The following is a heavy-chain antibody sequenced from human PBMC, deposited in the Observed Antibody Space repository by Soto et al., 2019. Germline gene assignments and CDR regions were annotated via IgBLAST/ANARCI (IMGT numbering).Heavy chain of an antibody. Sequence: GGSLRLSCAASGFTFSSYAMSWVRQAPGKGLEWVSAISGSGGSTYYADSVKGRFTISRDNSKNTLYLQMNSLRAEDTAVYYCAKYYYDSSGYVSPIDAFDIWGQGTMVTVSS. V-gene: IGHV3-23*01. D-gene: IGHD3-22*01. J-gene: IGHJ3*02. CDR1: GFTFSSYA. CDR2: ISGSGGST. CDR3: AKYYYDSSGYVSPIDAFDI.